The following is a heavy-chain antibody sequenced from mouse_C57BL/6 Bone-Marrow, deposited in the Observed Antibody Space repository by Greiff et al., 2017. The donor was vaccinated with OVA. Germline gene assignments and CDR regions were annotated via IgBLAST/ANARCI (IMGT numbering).Heavy chain of an antibody. CDR3: ARSDGSSLWYFDV. D-gene: IGHD1-1*01. J-gene: IGHJ1*03. CDR1: GYTFTSYW. CDR2: IDPSDIET. Sequence: QVQLQQPGAELVRPGSSVKLSCKASGYTFTSYWMHWVKQRPIQGLEWIGNIDPSDIETPSNQQFKDKATLTVDKSSSTAYMQLSSLTSEDSAVYYCARSDGSSLWYFDVWGTGTTVTVSS. V-gene: IGHV1-52*01.